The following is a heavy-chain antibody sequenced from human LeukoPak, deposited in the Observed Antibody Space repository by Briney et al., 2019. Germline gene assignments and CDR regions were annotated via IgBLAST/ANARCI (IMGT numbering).Heavy chain of an antibody. CDR3: ARAGSSGPYCTIGSCYGMDV. CDR2: IYYSGST. J-gene: IGHJ6*02. V-gene: IGHV4-30-4*02. D-gene: IGHD2-8*01. Sequence: SETLSLTCAVYSDSLNSYYRSWIRQPPGKGLEWIGYIYYSGSTYYNPSLKSRVTISVDTSKNQFSLKLSSVTAADTAVYYCARAGSSGPYCTIGSCYGMDVWGQGTTVTVSS. CDR1: SDSLNSYY.